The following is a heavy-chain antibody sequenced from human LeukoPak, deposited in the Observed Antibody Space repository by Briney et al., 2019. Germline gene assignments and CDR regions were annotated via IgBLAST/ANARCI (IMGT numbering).Heavy chain of an antibody. D-gene: IGHD3-10*01. CDR2: IKEDGSEK. CDR1: GLTLSNYW. CDR3: ARDWVAGVPFDAFDI. V-gene: IGHV3-7*01. Sequence: GGSLRLSCVASGLTLSNYWMSWVRQAPGKGLEWVANIKEDGSEKYYVGSVKGRFTISRDNAKNSLYLHMDSLTAEDTAIYYCARDWVAGVPFDAFDIWGQGTMVSVSS. J-gene: IGHJ3*02.